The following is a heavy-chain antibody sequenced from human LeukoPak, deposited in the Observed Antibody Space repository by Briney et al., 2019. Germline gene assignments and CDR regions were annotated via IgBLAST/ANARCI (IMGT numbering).Heavy chain of an antibody. Sequence: PGGSLRLSCAASGFTFSSYEMNWVRQAPGKGLERVSYISSSGSTIYYADSVKGRFTISRDNAKNSLYLQMNSLRAEGTAVYYCARGGTLEYFQHWGQGTLVTVSS. V-gene: IGHV3-48*03. CDR3: ARGGTLEYFQH. CDR2: ISSSGSTI. CDR1: GFTFSSYE. J-gene: IGHJ1*01.